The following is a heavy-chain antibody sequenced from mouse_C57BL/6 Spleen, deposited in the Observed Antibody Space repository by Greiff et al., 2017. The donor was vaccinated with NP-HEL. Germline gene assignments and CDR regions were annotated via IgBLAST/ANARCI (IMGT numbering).Heavy chain of an antibody. CDR1: GYTFTRYG. D-gene: IGHD1-1*01. CDR3: ARGGGSSLFAY. V-gene: IGHV1-81*01. CDR2: IYPRSGNT. Sequence: VQLQQSGAELARPGASVKLSCKASGYTFTRYGISWVKQRTGQGLEWIGEIYPRSGNTYYNEKFKGKATLTADKSSSTAYMDLRSLTSEDSAVYFCARGGGSSLFAYWGQGTLVTVSA. J-gene: IGHJ3*01.